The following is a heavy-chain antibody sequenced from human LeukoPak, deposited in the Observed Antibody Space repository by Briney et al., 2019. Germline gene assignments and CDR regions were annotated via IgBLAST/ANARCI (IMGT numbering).Heavy chain of an antibody. CDR1: GGTFSSYA. J-gene: IGHJ1*01. D-gene: IGHD3-22*01. V-gene: IGHV1-69*05. Sequence: GASVKVSCKASGGTFSSYAISWVRQAPGQGLEWIGRIIPIFGTANYAQKFQGRVTITTDESTSTAYMELSSLRSEDTAVYYCARYYYDSSGYYYEYFQHWGQGTLVTVSS. CDR2: IIPIFGTA. CDR3: ARYYYDSSGYYYEYFQH.